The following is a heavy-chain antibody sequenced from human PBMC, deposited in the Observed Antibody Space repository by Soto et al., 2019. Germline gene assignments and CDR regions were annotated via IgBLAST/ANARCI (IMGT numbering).Heavy chain of an antibody. CDR3: ARHAISGSSSWYGYDY. D-gene: IGHD6-13*01. V-gene: IGHV4-59*08. CDR2: IHYSGST. Sequence: QVQLQESGPGLVKPSETLSLTCTVSGGSISSYYWSWIRQPPGKGLEWMGYIHYSGSTNYNPSLKSRVAISVDSSKNQFSLKLSSVTATDTAVYYCARHAISGSSSWYGYDYWGQGTLVTVSS. J-gene: IGHJ4*02. CDR1: GGSISSYY.